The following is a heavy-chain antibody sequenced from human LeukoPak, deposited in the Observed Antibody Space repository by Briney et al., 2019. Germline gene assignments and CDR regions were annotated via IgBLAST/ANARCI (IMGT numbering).Heavy chain of an antibody. D-gene: IGHD2-2*01. J-gene: IGHJ4*02. Sequence: GESLKISCKGSGYSFTSYWIGWVRQMPGKGLEWMGIIYPGDPDTKYSPSFQGQVTISADKYISTAYLKWSSLKASDTAMYYCARRRGKYQPLPFDYWGQGTLVTVS. CDR3: ARRRGKYQPLPFDY. V-gene: IGHV5-51*01. CDR1: GYSFTSYW. CDR2: IYPGDPDT.